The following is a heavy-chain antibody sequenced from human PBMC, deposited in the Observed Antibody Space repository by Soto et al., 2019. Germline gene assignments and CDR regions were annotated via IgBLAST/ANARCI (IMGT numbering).Heavy chain of an antibody. CDR2: IYHSGST. CDR3: ALRGITVRGFGY. V-gene: IGHV4-4*02. D-gene: IGHD4-17*01. Sequence: QVQLQESGPGLVKPSGTLSLTCAVSGGSISSNDWWSWVRQPPGKGLEWIGEIYHSGSTNYNPSRKSRFTISVDKSENQFSLKLSSVTAADTAVYYCALRGITVRGFGYWGQGTLVTVSS. J-gene: IGHJ4*02. CDR1: GGSISSNDW.